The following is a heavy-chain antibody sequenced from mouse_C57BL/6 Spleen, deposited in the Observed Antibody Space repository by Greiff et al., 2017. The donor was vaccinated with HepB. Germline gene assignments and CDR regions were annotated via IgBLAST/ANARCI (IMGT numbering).Heavy chain of an antibody. CDR3: ARYYSNYYFDY. CDR1: GYTFTSYW. J-gene: IGHJ2*01. Sequence: QVQLHQPGAELVRPGSSVKLSCKASGYTFTSYWMHWVKQRPIQGLEWIGNIDPSDSETHYNQKFKDKATLTVDKSSSTAYMQLSSLTSEDSAVYYCARYYSNYYFDYWGQGTTLTVSS. D-gene: IGHD2-5*01. V-gene: IGHV1-52*01. CDR2: IDPSDSET.